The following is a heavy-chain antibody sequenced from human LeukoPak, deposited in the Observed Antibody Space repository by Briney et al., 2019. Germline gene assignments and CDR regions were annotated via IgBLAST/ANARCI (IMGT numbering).Heavy chain of an antibody. CDR2: IRYDGSNK. CDR1: GFTFSSYG. V-gene: IGHV3-30*02. Sequence: PGGSLRLSCAASGFTFSSYGMHWVRQAPGKGLEWVAFIRYDGSNKYYADSVKGRFTISRDNAKNSLYLQMNSLRAEDMALYYCAKDTSIAVAGIGGYMDVWGKGTTVTVSS. D-gene: IGHD6-19*01. CDR3: AKDTSIAVAGIGGYMDV. J-gene: IGHJ6*03.